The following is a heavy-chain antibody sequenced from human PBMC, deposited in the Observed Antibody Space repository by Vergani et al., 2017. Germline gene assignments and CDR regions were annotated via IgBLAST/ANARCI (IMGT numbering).Heavy chain of an antibody. CDR1: GGSISSGGYY. Sequence: QVQLQESGPGLVKPSQTLSLTCTVSGGSISSGGYYWSWIRQHPGKGLEWIGYIYHSGSTYYNPSLKSRVTISVDRSKNQFSLKLSSVTAADTAVYYCARGFYEYSSSPMDVWGQGTTVTVSS. CDR2: IYHSGST. J-gene: IGHJ6*02. CDR3: ARGFYEYSSSPMDV. D-gene: IGHD6-13*01. V-gene: IGHV4-31*03.